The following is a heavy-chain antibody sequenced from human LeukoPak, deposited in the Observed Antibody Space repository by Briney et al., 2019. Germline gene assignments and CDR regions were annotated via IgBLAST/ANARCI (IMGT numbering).Heavy chain of an antibody. V-gene: IGHV1-2*02. Sequence: ASVKVSCKASGYTFTGYYMRWVRQAPGQGLEWMGWINPNSGGTNYAQKVQGRVTMTRDTSISTAYMELSRLRSDDTAVYYCARVPDTRRDGYNWGYYYYMDVWGKGTTVTVSS. CDR3: ARVPDTRRDGYNWGYYYYMDV. J-gene: IGHJ6*03. D-gene: IGHD5-24*01. CDR1: GYTFTGYY. CDR2: INPNSGGT.